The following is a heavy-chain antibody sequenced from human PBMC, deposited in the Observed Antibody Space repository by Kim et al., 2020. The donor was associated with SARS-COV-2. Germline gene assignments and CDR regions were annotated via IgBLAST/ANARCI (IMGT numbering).Heavy chain of an antibody. D-gene: IGHD2-21*02. Sequence: GGSLRLSCAASGFTFSNYEMNWVRQAPGKGLEWISYISSSGGTIYYAESVMGRFTISRDNAKNSLFLHMDSLRAEDTAVYYCARGTVGFDYWGQGTLVA. J-gene: IGHJ4*02. CDR2: ISSSGGTI. CDR1: GFTFSNYE. CDR3: ARGTVGFDY. V-gene: IGHV3-48*03.